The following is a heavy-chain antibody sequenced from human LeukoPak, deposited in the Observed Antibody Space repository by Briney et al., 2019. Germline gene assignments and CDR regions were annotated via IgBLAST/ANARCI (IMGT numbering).Heavy chain of an antibody. CDR3: ARGSSDYDFWSGYDAFDI. J-gene: IGHJ3*02. D-gene: IGHD3-3*01. CDR2: ISSSSSTI. CDR1: GFTFSSYS. Sequence: GGSLRLSCAASGFTFSSYSMNWVRQAPGKGLEWVSYISSSSSTIYYADSVKGRFTISRDNAKNSLYLQMNSLRAEDTAVYYCARGSSDYDFWSGYDAFDIWGQGTMVTVSS. V-gene: IGHV3-48*01.